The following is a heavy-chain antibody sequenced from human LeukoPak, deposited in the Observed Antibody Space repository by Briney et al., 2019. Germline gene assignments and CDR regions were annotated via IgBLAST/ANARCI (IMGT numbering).Heavy chain of an antibody. D-gene: IGHD6-19*01. CDR1: GYTFTSYY. V-gene: IGHV1-3*01. CDR3: ARDPFPRYSSGWYGY. J-gene: IGHJ4*02. CDR2: INAGNGNT. Sequence: ASVKVSCKASGYTFTSYYMHWVRQAPGQRLEWMGWINAGNGNTKYSQKFQGRVTITRDTSASTAYMELSSLRSEDTAVYYCARDPFPRYSSGWYGYWGQGTLVTVS.